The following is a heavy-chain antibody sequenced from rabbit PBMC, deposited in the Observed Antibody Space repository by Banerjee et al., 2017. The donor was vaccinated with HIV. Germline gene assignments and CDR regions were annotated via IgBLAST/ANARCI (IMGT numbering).Heavy chain of an antibody. J-gene: IGHJ4*01. CDR3: TRDDGSGHYIDGYFNL. Sequence: QEQLVESGGGLVQPEGSLTLTCKASGFAFSNKAVMCWVRQAPGKGLEWIACINVVTGKAVYASWAKGRYTFSKTSSTTVTLEMTSLTAADTATYFCTRDDGSGHYIDGYFNLWGPGTLVTVS. D-gene: IGHD1-1*01. CDR2: INVVTGKA. CDR1: GFAFSNKAV. V-gene: IGHV1S45*01.